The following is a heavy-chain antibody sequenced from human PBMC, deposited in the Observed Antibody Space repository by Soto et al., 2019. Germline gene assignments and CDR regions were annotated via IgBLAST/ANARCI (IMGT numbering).Heavy chain of an antibody. J-gene: IGHJ3*02. D-gene: IGHD2-15*01. CDR1: GFTFSSYW. CDR2: INSDGSST. Sequence: GGSLRLSCAASGFTFSSYWMHWVRQAPGKGLVWVSRINSDGSSTSYADSVKGRFTISRDNAKNTLYLQMNSLTAEDTAVYYCARERYCSGGSCYGYDAFDIWGQGTMVTVSS. V-gene: IGHV3-74*01. CDR3: ARERYCSGGSCYGYDAFDI.